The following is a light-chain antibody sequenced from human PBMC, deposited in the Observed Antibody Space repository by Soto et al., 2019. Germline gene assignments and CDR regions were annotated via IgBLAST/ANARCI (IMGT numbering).Light chain of an antibody. Sequence: QSVLTQPASVSGSPGQSITISCTGTSSDVGSYNLVSWYQQHPGKAPKLMIYEGSKRPSGVSNRFSGSKSGNTASLTISGLQAEDEADYHCCSYAGSGTSVIFGGGTQLTVL. CDR3: CSYAGSGTSVI. J-gene: IGLJ2*01. CDR1: SSDVGSYNL. CDR2: EGS. V-gene: IGLV2-23*01.